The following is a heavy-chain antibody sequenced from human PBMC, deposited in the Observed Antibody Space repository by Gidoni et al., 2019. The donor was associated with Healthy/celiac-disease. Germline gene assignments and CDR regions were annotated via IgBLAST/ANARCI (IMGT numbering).Heavy chain of an antibody. CDR2: ISSSSSTI. J-gene: IGHJ4*02. CDR1: GFTFSSYS. D-gene: IGHD5-12*01. Sequence: EVQLVESGGGLVQPGGSLRLSCAASGFTFSSYSMNWVRQAPGKGLEWVSYISSSSSTIYYADSVKGRFTISRDNAKNSLYLQMNSLRAEDTAVYYCAREATTTSDPNPYPKWGQGTLVTVSS. CDR3: AREATTTSDPNPYPK. V-gene: IGHV3-48*01.